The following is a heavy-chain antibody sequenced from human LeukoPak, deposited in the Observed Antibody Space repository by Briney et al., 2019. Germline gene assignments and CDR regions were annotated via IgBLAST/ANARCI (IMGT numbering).Heavy chain of an antibody. Sequence: GGSLRLSCAASGFTFSSNYMSWVRQAPGKGLEWVSVIYSGGSTYYADSVKGRFTISRDNSKNTLYLQMNSLRAEDTAVYYCARLHIDYRYNWFDPWGQGTLVTVSS. J-gene: IGHJ5*02. D-gene: IGHD4-11*01. CDR1: GFTFSSNY. CDR2: IYSGGST. CDR3: ARLHIDYRYNWFDP. V-gene: IGHV3-53*01.